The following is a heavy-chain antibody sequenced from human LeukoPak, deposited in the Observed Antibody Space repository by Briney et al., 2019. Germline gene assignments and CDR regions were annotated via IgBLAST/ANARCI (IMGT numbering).Heavy chain of an antibody. D-gene: IGHD3-3*01. CDR1: GYTFTGYY. CDR3: ARLLGSRFLEWPRPSDAFDI. CDR2: INPNSGGT. Sequence: VASVKVSCKASGYTFTGYYMHWVRQAPGQGLEWMGWINPNSGGTNYAQKFQGRVTMTRDTSISTAYMELSRLRSDDTAVYYCARLLGSRFLEWPRPSDAFDIWGQGTMVTASS. J-gene: IGHJ3*02. V-gene: IGHV1-2*02.